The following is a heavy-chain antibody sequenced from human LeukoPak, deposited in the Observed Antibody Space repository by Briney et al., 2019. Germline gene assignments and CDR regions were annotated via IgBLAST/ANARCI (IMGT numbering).Heavy chain of an antibody. Sequence: PGGSLRLSCAASGFTFSSYAMSWVRQAPGKGLEWVSAISGSGGSTYYADSVKGRFTISRDSSKKTLYLQMNTLRVEDTAVYYCAKAFFVLGTTAEFDYWGQGTLVTVSS. V-gene: IGHV3-23*01. J-gene: IGHJ4*02. CDR1: GFTFSSYA. D-gene: IGHD3-16*01. CDR3: AKAFFVLGTTAEFDY. CDR2: ISGSGGST.